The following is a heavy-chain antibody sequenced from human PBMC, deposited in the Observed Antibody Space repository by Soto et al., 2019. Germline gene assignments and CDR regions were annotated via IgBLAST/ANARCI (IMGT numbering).Heavy chain of an antibody. Sequence: GGSLRLSCAVSGFTFSNYWMSWVRQAPGKGLEWVANIKPDGSEKDYVDSVKGRFTISRDNSRNTLYLQMNSLRLDDTAVYYCAKDAPRYSGFDFSQWGQGTLVTVSS. D-gene: IGHD5-12*01. CDR2: IKPDGSEK. CDR1: GFTFSNYW. J-gene: IGHJ4*02. CDR3: AKDAPRYSGFDFSQ. V-gene: IGHV3-7*01.